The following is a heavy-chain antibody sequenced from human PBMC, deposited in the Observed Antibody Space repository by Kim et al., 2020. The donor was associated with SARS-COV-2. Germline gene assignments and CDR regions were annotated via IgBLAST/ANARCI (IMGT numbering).Heavy chain of an antibody. CDR3: ARSGNGYNAFGI. V-gene: IGHV3-11*01. Sequence: YADSVEGRFTISRDNAKNSLYLQMNYLRDDDTAVYYCARSGNGYNAFGIWGQGVLVTVSS. J-gene: IGHJ4*02. D-gene: IGHD5-12*01.